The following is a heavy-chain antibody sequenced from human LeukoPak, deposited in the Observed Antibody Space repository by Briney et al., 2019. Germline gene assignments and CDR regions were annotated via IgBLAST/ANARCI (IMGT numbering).Heavy chain of an antibody. Sequence: ASVKVSCKASGYTFTSYSISWVRQAPGQGLEWMGWISAYNGNTNYAQKLQGRVTMTTDTSTSTAYMEQRSLRSDDTAVYYCARDVHYYDSSGYSPLDYWGQGTLVTVSS. D-gene: IGHD3-22*01. J-gene: IGHJ4*02. CDR1: GYTFTSYS. CDR3: ARDVHYYDSSGYSPLDY. CDR2: ISAYNGNT. V-gene: IGHV1-18*01.